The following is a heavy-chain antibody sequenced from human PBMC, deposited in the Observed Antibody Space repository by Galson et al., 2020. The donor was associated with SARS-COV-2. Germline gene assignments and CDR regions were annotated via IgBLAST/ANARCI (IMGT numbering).Heavy chain of an antibody. V-gene: IGHV4-59*11. CDR2: MYYSSST. CDR3: ARGENEGFWCGYLCFGN. J-gene: IGHJ4*01. Sequence: SQTMSPTCTVYGHSMGSQSWSCLRQPPGDGLGWIGYMYYSSSTNYHPSLKSRFTISVDTSKNQFSLKLSSVIAADTAVYYWARGENEGFWCGYLCFGNGGHGTRVTVSS. D-gene: IGHD3-3*01. CDR1: GHSMGSQS.